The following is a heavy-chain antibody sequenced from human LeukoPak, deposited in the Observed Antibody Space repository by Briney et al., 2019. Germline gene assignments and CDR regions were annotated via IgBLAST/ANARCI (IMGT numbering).Heavy chain of an antibody. CDR3: ARNDLALYYYGGAPHNWFDP. CDR1: GGSISSGIYY. CDR2: IYTSGST. Sequence: PSQTLSLTCTVSGGSISSGIYYWSWIRQPAGKGLEWIGRIYTSGSTNYNPSLKSRVTMSVDTSKNQFSLKLSSVTAADTAVYYCARNDLALYYYGGAPHNWFDPWGQGTLVTVSS. V-gene: IGHV4-61*02. D-gene: IGHD3-10*01. J-gene: IGHJ5*02.